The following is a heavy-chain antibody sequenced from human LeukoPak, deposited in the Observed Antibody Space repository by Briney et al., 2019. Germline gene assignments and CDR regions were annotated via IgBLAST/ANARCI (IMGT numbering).Heavy chain of an antibody. CDR2: ISAYNGNT. CDR1: GYTFTIYG. Sequence: ASVKVSCTASGYTFTIYGISWVRQAPGQGLEWMGWISAYNGNTNYAQKLQGRVTMTTDTSTSTAYMELRSLRSDDTAVYYCARGGSYYYDSSGYPLDYWGQGTLVTVSS. CDR3: ARGGSYYYDSSGYPLDY. D-gene: IGHD3-22*01. V-gene: IGHV1-18*01. J-gene: IGHJ4*02.